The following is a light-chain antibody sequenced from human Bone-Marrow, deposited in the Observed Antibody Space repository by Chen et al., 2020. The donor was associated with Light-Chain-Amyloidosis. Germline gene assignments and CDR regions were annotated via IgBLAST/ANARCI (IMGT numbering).Light chain of an antibody. Sequence: SYVLNQPPPVSAAPGQTATIACGGTNIGSTSVHWYQQTPGQAPLLVVYCDSDRPSGIPERLSGSNSGNTASLTISRVEAGDEADYYCQVWDRSSDRPVFGGGTKLTVL. CDR3: QVWDRSSDRPV. V-gene: IGLV3-21*02. CDR2: CDS. CDR1: NIGSTS. J-gene: IGLJ3*02.